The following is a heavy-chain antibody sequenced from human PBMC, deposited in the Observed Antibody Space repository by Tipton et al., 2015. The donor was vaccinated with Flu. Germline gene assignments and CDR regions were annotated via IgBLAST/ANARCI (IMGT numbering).Heavy chain of an antibody. V-gene: IGHV4-39*01. J-gene: IGHJ4*02. CDR2: IYYSGST. D-gene: IGHD4-17*01. CDR3: ARQRTTAFYFDY. CDR1: GGSISSSRYY. Sequence: GLVKPSETLSLTCTVSGGSISSSRYYWGWIRQPPGKGLEWIGSIYYSGSTYYNPSLESRVTISVDTSKNQFSLRLSSVTAADTAVYYCARQRTTAFYFDYWGQGTLVTVSS.